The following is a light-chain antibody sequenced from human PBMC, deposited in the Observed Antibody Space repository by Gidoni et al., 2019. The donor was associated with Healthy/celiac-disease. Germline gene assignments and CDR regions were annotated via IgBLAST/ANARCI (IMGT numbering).Light chain of an antibody. V-gene: IGKV1-5*03. Sequence: DIQMTQSPSTLSASVGDRVTITCRASQSISSWLAWYQQKPGKAPKLLIYKAYSLESGVPSRFSGSGSWTEFTLTISSLQPDDFATYYCQQYNSYSAFGQGTKVEIK. CDR2: KAY. CDR1: QSISSW. J-gene: IGKJ1*01. CDR3: QQYNSYSA.